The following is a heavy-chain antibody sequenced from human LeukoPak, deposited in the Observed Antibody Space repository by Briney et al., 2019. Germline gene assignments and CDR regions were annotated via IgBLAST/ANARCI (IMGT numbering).Heavy chain of an antibody. CDR2: IVIGSGKT. CDR1: GFIYTSSA. J-gene: IGHJ4*02. D-gene: IGHD6-19*01. V-gene: IGHV1-58*01. CDR3: AAGSKEQWLTFDY. Sequence: ASVTDSCKSSGFIYTSSAVQWVRQAGGQRREGIGWIVIGSGKTKYVQKFQERVTITRDMSTSTAYMELSSLRSEDTAGYYWAAGSKEQWLTFDYGGGGTLVTVSS.